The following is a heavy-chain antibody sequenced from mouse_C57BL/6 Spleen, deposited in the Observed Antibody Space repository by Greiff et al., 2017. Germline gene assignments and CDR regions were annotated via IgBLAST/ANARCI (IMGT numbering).Heavy chain of an antibody. J-gene: IGHJ3*01. CDR3: ASSSQSTWFAY. Sequence: EVQLVESGPELVKPGASVKISCKASGYSFTDYNMNWVKQSNGKSLEWIGVLNPNYGTTSYNPKFKGKATLTVDQSSSTAYMQLNSLTSEDSAVYYCASSSQSTWFAYWGQGTLVTVSA. V-gene: IGHV1-39*01. CDR1: GYSFTDYN. CDR2: LNPNYGTT.